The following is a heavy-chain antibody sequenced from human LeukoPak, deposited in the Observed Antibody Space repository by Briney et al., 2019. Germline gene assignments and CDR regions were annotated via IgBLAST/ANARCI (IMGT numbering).Heavy chain of an antibody. D-gene: IGHD3-10*01. Sequence: PGRSLRLSCAASGVTFSSYALHWVRQAPGKRLEWVAVVSYDRGNKYYADSVKGRFTISRDNSKNTLYVQMNSLRAEDTAVYYCARAQSIDGSGSTYYYYYTMDVWGQGTTVTVSS. CDR2: VSYDRGNK. V-gene: IGHV3-30-3*01. CDR3: ARAQSIDGSGSTYYYYYTMDV. CDR1: GVTFSSYA. J-gene: IGHJ6*02.